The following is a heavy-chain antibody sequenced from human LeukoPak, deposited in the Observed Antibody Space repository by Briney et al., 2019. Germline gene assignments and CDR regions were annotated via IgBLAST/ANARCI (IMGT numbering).Heavy chain of an antibody. CDR2: IWYDGSNK. D-gene: IGHD3-10*01. J-gene: IGHJ4*02. CDR1: GFTFSSYG. Sequence: GGSLRLSCAASGFTFSSYGMHWVRQAPGKGLEWVALIWYDGSNKYYAGSVKGRFTISRDNSKNTLYLQMNSLRAEDTAVYYCAKDARMVRGVPLYSFDYWGQGTLVTVSS. CDR3: AKDARMVRGVPLYSFDY. V-gene: IGHV3-33*06.